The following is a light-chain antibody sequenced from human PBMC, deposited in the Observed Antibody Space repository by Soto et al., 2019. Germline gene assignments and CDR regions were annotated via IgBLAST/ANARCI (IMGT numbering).Light chain of an antibody. Sequence: EIVLTQSPGTLSLSPGERATLSCRASQSVSSSYLAWYQQKPGQAPRLLIYGASSRATGIPDRFSGSGSGTDFTLTISRLEPADFAVYYCQPYGSSPTTFGQGTKVEIK. CDR3: QPYGSSPTT. CDR2: GAS. J-gene: IGKJ1*01. CDR1: QSVSSSY. V-gene: IGKV3-20*01.